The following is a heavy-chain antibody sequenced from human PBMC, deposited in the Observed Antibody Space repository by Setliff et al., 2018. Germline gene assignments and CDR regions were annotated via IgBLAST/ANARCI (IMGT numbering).Heavy chain of an antibody. Sequence: GESLKISCRASGYTFTNYWIAWVRQMPGKGLEWMGIIYPGDSDSRYSPSFQGQVTFSADRSINTAYLQWSGLKASDTAMYHCARTGAGELSLGAFDSWGQGTLVTVSS. D-gene: IGHD3-16*01. CDR2: IYPGDSDS. CDR1: GYTFTNYW. CDR3: ARTGAGELSLGAFDS. J-gene: IGHJ4*02. V-gene: IGHV5-51*01.